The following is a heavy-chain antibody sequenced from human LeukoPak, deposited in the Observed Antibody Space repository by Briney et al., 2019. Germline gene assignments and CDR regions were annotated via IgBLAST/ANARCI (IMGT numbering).Heavy chain of an antibody. CDR2: IRADGGEI. V-gene: IGHV3-7*01. D-gene: IGHD6-13*01. CDR1: GFSFSTSW. CDR3: ARLERQQLALDY. J-gene: IGHJ4*02. Sequence: GGSLRLSCEASGFSFSTSWMTWVRQAPGKGLEWVANIRADGGEIYYVDSVKGRFAISRDNAKNSLYLQMDSLRVEDTAVYYCARLERQQLALDYWGQGTLVTVSS.